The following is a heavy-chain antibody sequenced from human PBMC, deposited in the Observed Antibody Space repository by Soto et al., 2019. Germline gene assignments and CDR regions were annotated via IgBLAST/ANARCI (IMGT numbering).Heavy chain of an antibody. CDR3: ARDMHAGFTPDFDP. J-gene: IGHJ5*02. Sequence: SETLSLTCSVSGVSVTSYPWSWIRQFPVKGLEWVAYTSHTGSTNSNPSLKSLVIVSLDTSKNQVSLQLSSVTAAVTAFYFCARDMHAGFTPDFDPWGQGTLVTVSS. CDR2: TSHTGST. D-gene: IGHD2-15*01. V-gene: IGHV4-59*02. CDR1: GVSVTSYP.